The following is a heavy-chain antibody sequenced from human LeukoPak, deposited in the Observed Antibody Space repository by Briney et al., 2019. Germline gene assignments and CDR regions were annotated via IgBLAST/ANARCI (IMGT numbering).Heavy chain of an antibody. D-gene: IGHD3-22*01. CDR2: TRNKAKGHTT. CDR3: TRVGYYDRNGDSIDALDI. V-gene: IGHV3-72*01. Sequence: PGGSLRLFCEVSGLSFSDYYIDWARQAPGRGLEWVGRTRNKAKGHTTEYAASLEGRFTISRDGSKNSVYLQMNSLKIEDTAVYYCTRVGYYDRNGDSIDALDIWGQGTWVTVSS. CDR1: GLSFSDYY. J-gene: IGHJ3*02.